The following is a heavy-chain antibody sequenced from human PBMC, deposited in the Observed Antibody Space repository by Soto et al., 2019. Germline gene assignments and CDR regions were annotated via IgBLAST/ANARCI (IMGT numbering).Heavy chain of an antibody. J-gene: IGHJ3*01. CDR3: SIGSWSAETFDV. CDR2: IIPMLTVT. CDR1: AGTFNTYT. D-gene: IGHD2-2*01. Sequence: QVHLTQSGAEVKKPGSSVKVSCKAAAGTFNTYTLFWVRQAPGHGLEWMGRIIPMLTVTNSAQKFQDRLTLTADKSTGTAFMELTSLRSDDTAVYYCSIGSWSAETFDVWGQGTMVTVSS. V-gene: IGHV1-69*02.